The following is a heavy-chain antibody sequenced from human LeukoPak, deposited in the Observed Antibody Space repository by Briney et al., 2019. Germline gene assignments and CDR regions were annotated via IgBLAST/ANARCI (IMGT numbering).Heavy chain of an antibody. CDR2: ISSSGSTI. D-gene: IGHD6-6*01. CDR1: GFTFSSYA. J-gene: IGHJ4*02. V-gene: IGHV3-48*03. CDR3: ARLYSSSPDY. Sequence: PGASLRLSCAASGFTFSSYAMNWVRQAPGKGLEWVSYISSSGSTIYYAGSVKGRFTISRDNAKKSLYLQMNSLRAEGTAVYYCARLYSSSPDYWGQGTLVTVSS.